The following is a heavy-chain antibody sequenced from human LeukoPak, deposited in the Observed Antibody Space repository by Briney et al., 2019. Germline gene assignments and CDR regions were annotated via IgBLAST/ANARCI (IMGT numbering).Heavy chain of an antibody. J-gene: IGHJ4*02. CDR1: GFTFSSYA. D-gene: IGHD3-22*01. CDR2: ISGSGGST. V-gene: IGHV3-23*01. CDR3: AKEPYDSSGYEYYFDY. Sequence: QPGGSLRLSCAASGFTFSSYAMSWVRQAPGKGLEWVSAISGSGGSTYYADSVKGRFTISRDNSKNTLYLQMNGLRAEDTAVYYCAKEPYDSSGYEYYFDYWGQGTLVTVSS.